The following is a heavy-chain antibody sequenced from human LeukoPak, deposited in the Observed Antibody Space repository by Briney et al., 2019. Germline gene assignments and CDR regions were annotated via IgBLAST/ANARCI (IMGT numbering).Heavy chain of an antibody. CDR1: GGSISSSSYY. J-gene: IGHJ4*02. V-gene: IGHV4-39*02. D-gene: IGHD3-9*01. Sequence: SETLSLTCTVSGGSISSSSYYWGWIRQPPGKGLEWIGSIYYSGSTYYNPSLKSRVTISVDTSKNQFSLKLSSVTAADTAVYYSAREVLRYFDWPGDFDYWGQGTLVTVSS. CDR3: AREVLRYFDWPGDFDY. CDR2: IYYSGST.